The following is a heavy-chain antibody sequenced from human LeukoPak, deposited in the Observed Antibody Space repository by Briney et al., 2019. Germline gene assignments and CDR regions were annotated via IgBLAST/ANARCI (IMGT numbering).Heavy chain of an antibody. D-gene: IGHD1-26*01. CDR2: IYNGVNT. Sequence: SETLSLTCTVSGASLSSARYWTWIRQPPGKGVEWIAHIYNGVNTNYNPSLKSRVTISVDTSKNQFSLRLNSVTAADTAVYYCARSRAFNSGAFDPWGQGSLVTVSS. CDR1: GASLSSARY. CDR3: ARSRAFNSGAFDP. V-gene: IGHV4-61*01. J-gene: IGHJ5*02.